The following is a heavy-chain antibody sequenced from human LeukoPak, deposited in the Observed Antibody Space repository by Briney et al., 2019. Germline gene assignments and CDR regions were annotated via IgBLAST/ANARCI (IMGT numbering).Heavy chain of an antibody. CDR2: INHSGST. D-gene: IGHD6-6*01. CDR3: ARGLAARTSPLGY. V-gene: IGHV4-34*01. J-gene: IGHJ4*02. Sequence: SETLSLTCAVYGGSFSGYYWSWIRQPPGKGLEWIGEINHSGSTNYNPSLKSRVTISVDTSKNQFSLKLSSVTAADTAVYYCARGLAARTSPLGYWGQGTLVTVSS. CDR1: GGSFSGYY.